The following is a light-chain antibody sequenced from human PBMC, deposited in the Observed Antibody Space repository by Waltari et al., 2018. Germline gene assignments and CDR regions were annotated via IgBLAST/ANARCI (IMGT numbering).Light chain of an antibody. Sequence: DIQLTQSPFSLSAAVGDRVTITCRARQNIGSYLNWYQQAPGKAPKLLILAASTMQSGVPSRFSGSGSGTDFTLTITSLQPADFASYYCQQNFATPLTFGQGTKVDMK. CDR2: AAS. J-gene: IGKJ2*01. V-gene: IGKV1-39*01. CDR1: QNIGSY. CDR3: QQNFATPLT.